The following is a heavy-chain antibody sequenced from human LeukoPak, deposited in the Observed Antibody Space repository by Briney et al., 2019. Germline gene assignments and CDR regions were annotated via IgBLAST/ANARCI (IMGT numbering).Heavy chain of an antibody. CDR2: IWNDGSKK. CDR3: ARDSLGGDY. Sequence: GGSLRLSCAASGCTFSTFGMHWVRRAPGKGLEWVAVIWNDGSKKFYADSVKGRFTISRDNSKNTLYLQMNSLRAEDTAVYYCARDSLGGDYWGQGTLVTVSS. CDR1: GCTFSTFG. D-gene: IGHD3-16*01. J-gene: IGHJ4*02. V-gene: IGHV3-33*01.